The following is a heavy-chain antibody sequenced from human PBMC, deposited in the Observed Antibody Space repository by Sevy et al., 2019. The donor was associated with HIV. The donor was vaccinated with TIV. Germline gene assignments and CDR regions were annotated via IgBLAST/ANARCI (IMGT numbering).Heavy chain of an antibody. D-gene: IGHD3-22*01. Sequence: ASVKVSCKASGYTFTSYGISWVRQAPGQGLEWMGWISAYNGNTNYAQKLQGRVTMTTDISTSTAYMELRSLRSDDTAVYYCARDPPPNYYDSSGYYRADYYYGMDVWGQGTTVTVSS. CDR3: ARDPPPNYYDSSGYYRADYYYGMDV. CDR2: ISAYNGNT. CDR1: GYTFTSYG. V-gene: IGHV1-18*01. J-gene: IGHJ6*02.